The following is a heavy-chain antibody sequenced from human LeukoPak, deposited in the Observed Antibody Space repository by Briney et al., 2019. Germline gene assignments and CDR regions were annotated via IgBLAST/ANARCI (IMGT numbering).Heavy chain of an antibody. J-gene: IGHJ6*03. D-gene: IGHD2-21*01. Sequence: SETLSLTCTVSGGSISSSSYYWGWIRQPPGKGLEWIGSIYYSGSTYYNPSLKSRVTISVDTSKNQFSLKLTSVTAADTAVYYCARGAKEVVRYYYYMDVWGKGTTVTISS. CDR1: GGSISSSSYY. V-gene: IGHV4-39*07. CDR3: ARGAKEVVRYYYYMDV. CDR2: IYYSGST.